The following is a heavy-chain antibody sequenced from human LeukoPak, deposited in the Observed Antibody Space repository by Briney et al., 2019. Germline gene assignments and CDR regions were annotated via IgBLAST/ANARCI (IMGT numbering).Heavy chain of an antibody. V-gene: IGHV4-31*03. Sequence: PSETLSLTCTVSGGSISSGGYYWSWIRQHPGKGLEWIGYIYYSGSTYYNPSLKSRVTISVDTSKNQFSLKLSSVTAADTALYYCAREDRSSSWFDYWGQGTLVTVSS. J-gene: IGHJ4*02. CDR2: IYYSGST. D-gene: IGHD6-13*01. CDR3: AREDRSSSWFDY. CDR1: GGSISSGGYY.